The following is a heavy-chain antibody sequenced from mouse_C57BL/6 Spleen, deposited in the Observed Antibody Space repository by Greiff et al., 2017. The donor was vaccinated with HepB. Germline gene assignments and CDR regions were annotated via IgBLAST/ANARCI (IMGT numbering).Heavy chain of an antibody. D-gene: IGHD2-3*01. Sequence: EVKLVESGGGLVQPGGSLKLSCVATGFTFSNYWMNWVRQSSEKGLEWVAQIRLKSDNYATHYAESVKGMFTISRDDSKSSVYLQMNNLRAEDTGIYYCTGGGYYLYYYAMDYWGQGTSVTVSS. J-gene: IGHJ4*01. V-gene: IGHV6-3*01. CDR2: IRLKSDNYAT. CDR3: TGGGYYLYYYAMDY. CDR1: GFTFSNYW.